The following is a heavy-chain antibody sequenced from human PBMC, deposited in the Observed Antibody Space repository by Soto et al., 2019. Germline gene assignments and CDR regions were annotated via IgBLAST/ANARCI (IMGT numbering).Heavy chain of an antibody. CDR1: GGSISSGDYY. D-gene: IGHD1-26*01. CDR3: ARDPKTDSVGY. V-gene: IGHV4-30-4*01. Sequence: PSETLSLTCTVSGGSISSGDYYWSWIRQPPGKGLEWIGYIYYSGSTYYNPSLKSRVTVSVDTSKNQFSLKLSSVTAADTAVYYCARDPKTDSVGYWGQGTLVTVSS. J-gene: IGHJ4*02. CDR2: IYYSGST.